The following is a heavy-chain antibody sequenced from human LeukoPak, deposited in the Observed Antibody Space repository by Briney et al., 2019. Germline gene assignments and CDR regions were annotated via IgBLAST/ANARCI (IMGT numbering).Heavy chain of an antibody. V-gene: IGHV4-30-2*03. D-gene: IGHD3-10*01. Sequence: SETLSLTCTVSGGSISSGGHSWSWIRQPPGKGLEWIGYIYHSGSGSTYYNPSLKSRVTISVDTSKNQFSLKLNSVTAADTAVYYCARHYGPWGQGTLVTVSS. CDR1: GGSISSGGHS. J-gene: IGHJ5*02. CDR2: IYHSGSGST. CDR3: ARHYGP.